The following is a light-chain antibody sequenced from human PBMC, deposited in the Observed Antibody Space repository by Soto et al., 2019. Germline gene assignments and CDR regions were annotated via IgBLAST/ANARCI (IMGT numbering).Light chain of an antibody. CDR1: RSNIGTNP. Sequence: QSVLTQPPSASGTPGQTVTISCSGTRSNIGTNPVNWYRQLPGTAPKNLIYNDKLRPLGIPDRFTASKSDTSASLAISGLQXEDXXTXXXDXXXXXXXGPGFGGGTKVTVL. CDR2: NDK. CDR3: DXXXXXXXGPG. V-gene: IGLV1-44*01. J-gene: IGLJ2*01.